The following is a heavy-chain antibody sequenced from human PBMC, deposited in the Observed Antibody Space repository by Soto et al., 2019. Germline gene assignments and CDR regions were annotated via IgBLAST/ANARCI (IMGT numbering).Heavy chain of an antibody. D-gene: IGHD3-3*01. CDR1: GYTFTGYY. V-gene: IGHV1-2*04. Sequence: QVQLVQSGAEVKKPGASVKVSCKASGYTFTGYYMHWVRQAPGQGLEWMGWINPNSGGTNYAQKFQGWVTMTRDTSISTAYMELSRLRSDDTAVYYCARAYYDFWSGYSTGHGMDVWGQGTTVTVSS. CDR3: ARAYYDFWSGYSTGHGMDV. J-gene: IGHJ6*02. CDR2: INPNSGGT.